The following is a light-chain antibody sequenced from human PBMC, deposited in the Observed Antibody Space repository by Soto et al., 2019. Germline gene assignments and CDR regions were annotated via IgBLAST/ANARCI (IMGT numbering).Light chain of an antibody. CDR3: QQYGSSPGT. J-gene: IGKJ1*01. CDR1: LSVSTN. CDR2: GAS. V-gene: IGKV3-20*01. Sequence: EIVMTQSPGTLSVTPGERATLSCRASLSVSTNLAWYQQKPGQAPRLLIFGASIRDTGIPDRFSGSGSGTDFTLTISRLEPEDFAVYYCQQYGSSPGTFGQGTKVDI.